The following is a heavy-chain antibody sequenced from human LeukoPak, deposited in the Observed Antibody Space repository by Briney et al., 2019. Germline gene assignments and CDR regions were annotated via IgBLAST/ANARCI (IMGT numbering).Heavy chain of an antibody. V-gene: IGHV1-69*13. CDR2: IIPIFGTA. CDR1: GGTFSSYA. Sequence: ASVKVSCKASGGTFSSYAISWVRQAPGQGLEWMGGIIPIFGTANYAQKFQGRVTITADESTSTAYMELSSLRSEDTAVYYCASRHCSGGSCYWYYFDYWGQGTLVTVSS. D-gene: IGHD2-15*01. CDR3: ASRHCSGGSCYWYYFDY. J-gene: IGHJ4*02.